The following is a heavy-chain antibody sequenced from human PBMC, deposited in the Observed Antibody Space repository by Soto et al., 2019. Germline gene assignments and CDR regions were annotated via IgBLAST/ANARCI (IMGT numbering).Heavy chain of an antibody. D-gene: IGHD2-15*01. J-gene: IGHJ5*02. CDR3: AKDYGYCSGGSCYSSGWFDP. CDR1: GFTFSSYG. CDR2: ISYDGSNK. Sequence: QVQLVESGGGVVQPGRSLRLSCAASGFTFSSYGMHWVRQAPGKGLECVAVISYDGSNKYYADSVKGRFTISRDNSKNALYLQMSSRRAEDTAVYYCAKDYGYCSGGSCYSSGWFDPWCQGTLVTVSS. V-gene: IGHV3-30*18.